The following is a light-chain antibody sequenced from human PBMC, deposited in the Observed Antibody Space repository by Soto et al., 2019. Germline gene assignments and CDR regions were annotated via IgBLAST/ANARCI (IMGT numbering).Light chain of an antibody. CDR2: AAS. Sequence: EIVLTQSPGTLSLSPGERATLSCRVSQSINSNSLAWYQQKPGQAPRLLIYAASSRATGIPDRFSGSGSGTDFTLTIRRLEAEDFAVYYCQRASFGQGTKLEIK. CDR1: QSINSNS. J-gene: IGKJ2*03. CDR3: QRAS. V-gene: IGKV3-20*01.